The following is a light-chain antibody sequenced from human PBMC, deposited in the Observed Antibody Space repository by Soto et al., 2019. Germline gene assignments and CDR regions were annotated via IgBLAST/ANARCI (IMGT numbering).Light chain of an antibody. CDR3: RQALQTPS. CDR2: LGS. CDR1: QSLLHSNGYNY. V-gene: IGKV2-28*01. Sequence: DIVMTQSPLSLPVTPGEPASISCRSSQSLLHSNGYNYLDWYLQKPGQSPQLLIYLGSNRASGVPDRFSGSGSGTDFTLKISRVEAVDVGVYYCRQALQTPSFGQGTRLEIK. J-gene: IGKJ5*01.